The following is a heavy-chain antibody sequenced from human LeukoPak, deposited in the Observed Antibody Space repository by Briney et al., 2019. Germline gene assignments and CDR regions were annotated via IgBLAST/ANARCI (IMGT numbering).Heavy chain of an antibody. J-gene: IGHJ3*02. CDR2: IYYSGST. Sequence: PSETLSLTCTVSGGFISGYYWSWIRQPPGKGLEWIGYIYYSGSTTYNPSLKSRVTISVDTSKNQFSLKLSSVTAADTAVYYCARLWDSSGYSGAFDIWGQGTMVTVSS. CDR3: ARLWDSSGYSGAFDI. D-gene: IGHD3-22*01. V-gene: IGHV4-59*08. CDR1: GGFISGYY.